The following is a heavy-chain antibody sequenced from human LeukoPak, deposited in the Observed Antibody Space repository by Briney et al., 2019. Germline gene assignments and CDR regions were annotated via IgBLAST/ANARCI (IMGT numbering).Heavy chain of an antibody. CDR2: IHTSGST. CDR1: GGSIVSHY. J-gene: IGHJ2*01. D-gene: IGHD3-3*01. Sequence: SETLSLTCTVSGGSIVSHYWNWIRQPAGKGLEWIGRIHTSGSTNYNPSLKSRVTISVDKSKDHFSLKLNSVTAADTAVYYCARHQGVVDLWGRGSLVTVSS. V-gene: IGHV4-4*07. CDR3: ARHQGVVDL.